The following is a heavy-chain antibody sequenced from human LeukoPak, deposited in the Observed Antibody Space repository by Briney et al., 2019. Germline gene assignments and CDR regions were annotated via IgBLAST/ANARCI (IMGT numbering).Heavy chain of an antibody. Sequence: PSETLSLTCTVSGGSISSSSYYWGWIRQPPGKGLECIGSIYYSGSTYYNPSLKSRVTISVDTSKNQFSLKLSSVTAADTAVYYCARAGTMIVVVIFDYWGQGTLVTVSS. D-gene: IGHD3-22*01. J-gene: IGHJ4*02. CDR3: ARAGTMIVVVIFDY. CDR2: IYYSGST. V-gene: IGHV4-39*07. CDR1: GGSISSSSYY.